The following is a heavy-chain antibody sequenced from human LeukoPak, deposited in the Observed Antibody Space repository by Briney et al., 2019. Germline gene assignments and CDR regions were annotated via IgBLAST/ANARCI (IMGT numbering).Heavy chain of an antibody. D-gene: IGHD3-16*02. CDR3: ARTYYDYVWGSYRPGYFDY. CDR1: GGTFSSYA. J-gene: IGHJ4*02. Sequence: SVKVSCKASGGTFSSYAISWVRQAPGQGLEWMGGIIPIFGTANYAQKFQGRVTITTVESTSTAYMELSSLRSEDTAVYYCARTYYDYVWGSYRPGYFDYWGQGTLVTVSS. V-gene: IGHV1-69*05. CDR2: IIPIFGTA.